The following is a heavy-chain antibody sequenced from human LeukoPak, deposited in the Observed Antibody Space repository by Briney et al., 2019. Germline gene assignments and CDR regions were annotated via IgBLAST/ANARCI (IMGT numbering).Heavy chain of an antibody. Sequence: GGSLRLSCAASGFTFSDYTMNWVRQAPGKGLEWVSSISSSSSYIYYADSVKGRFTISRDNAKNSLSLQMKSLRAEDTAVYYCVRGKYSYGPLDYYYYMDVWGKGTTVTVSS. V-gene: IGHV3-21*01. D-gene: IGHD5-18*01. CDR1: GFTFSDYT. CDR3: VRGKYSYGPLDYYYYMDV. CDR2: ISSSSSYI. J-gene: IGHJ6*03.